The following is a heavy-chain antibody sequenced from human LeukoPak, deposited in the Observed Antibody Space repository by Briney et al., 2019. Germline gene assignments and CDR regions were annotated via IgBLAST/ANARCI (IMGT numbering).Heavy chain of an antibody. CDR3: ARDLRYSSGWSASGMDV. CDR1: GGTFSSYA. Sequence: SVKVSCKASGGTFSSYAISWVRQAPGQGLEWMGGIIPIFGTANYAQKFQGRVTITADESTSTAYMDLRSLRSDDTAVYYCARDLRYSSGWSASGMDVWGKGTTVTISS. V-gene: IGHV1-69*01. CDR2: IIPIFGTA. D-gene: IGHD6-19*01. J-gene: IGHJ6*03.